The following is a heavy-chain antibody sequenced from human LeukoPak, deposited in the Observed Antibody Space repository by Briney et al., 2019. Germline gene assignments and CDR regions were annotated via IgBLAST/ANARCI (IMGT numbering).Heavy chain of an antibody. CDR1: GGSISSTNYY. Sequence: SETLSLTCTVSGGSISSTNYYWGWVRQPPGKGLEWIGYIYYSGSTNYNPSLKSRVTISVDTSKNQFSLKLSSVTAADTAVYYCARGGPFSGYDVVGPPDAFDIWGQGTMVTVSS. CDR2: IYYSGST. J-gene: IGHJ3*02. V-gene: IGHV4-61*05. D-gene: IGHD5-12*01. CDR3: ARGGPFSGYDVVGPPDAFDI.